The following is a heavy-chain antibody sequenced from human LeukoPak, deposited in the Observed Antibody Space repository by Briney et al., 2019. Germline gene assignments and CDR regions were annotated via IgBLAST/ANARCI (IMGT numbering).Heavy chain of an antibody. D-gene: IGHD3-9*01. Sequence: PGRSLRLSCAASGYTFSSYGMHWVRQAPGKGLEWVALISYDGSNKYSGDSVKGRFTISRDNSKNTLYLQMSSLRAEDTAVYYCVNFHVEPASYYDILTGYPRAYYYGMDVWGQGTTVTVSS. CDR3: VNFHVEPASYYDILTGYPRAYYYGMDV. V-gene: IGHV3-30*18. J-gene: IGHJ6*02. CDR1: GYTFSSYG. CDR2: ISYDGSNK.